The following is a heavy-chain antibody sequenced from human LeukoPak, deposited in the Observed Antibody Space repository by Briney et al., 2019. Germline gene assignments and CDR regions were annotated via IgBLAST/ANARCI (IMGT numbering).Heavy chain of an antibody. CDR2: ISSSSSYI. J-gene: IGHJ4*02. V-gene: IGHV3-21*01. Sequence: GRSLRLSCAASGFTFDDYAMHWVRQAPGKGLEWVSSISSSSSYIYYADSVKGRFTISRDNAKNSLYLQMNSLRAEDTAVYYCARDSVFSTLPDYWGQGTLVTVSS. CDR1: GFTFDDYA. D-gene: IGHD5/OR15-5a*01. CDR3: ARDSVFSTLPDY.